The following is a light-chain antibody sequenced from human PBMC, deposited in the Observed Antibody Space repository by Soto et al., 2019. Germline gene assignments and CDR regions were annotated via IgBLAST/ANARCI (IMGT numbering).Light chain of an antibody. J-gene: IGKJ4*01. V-gene: IGKV1-39*01. CDR1: QSISSY. CDR2: AAS. CDR3: QQSYSTPLT. Sequence: DIQMTQSPSSLSASVGDRVTITCRASQSISSYLNWYQQKPGKAPKLLIYAASSLQSGVPSRFSGSGSATDFTLPISSLQPEDFATYYCQQSYSTPLTFGGGTKVEIK.